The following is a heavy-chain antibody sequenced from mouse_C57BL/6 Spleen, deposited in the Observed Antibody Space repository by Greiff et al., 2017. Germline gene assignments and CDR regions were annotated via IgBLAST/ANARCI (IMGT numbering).Heavy chain of an antibody. J-gene: IGHJ4*01. Sequence: QVQLQQSGPGLVQPSQSLSITCTVSGFSLTSYGVHWVRQSPGKGLEWLGVIWRGGSTDYNAAFMSRLSITKDNSKSQVFFKMNSLQADDTAIYYCAKREGNYDAGDYAMDYWGQGTSVTVSS. CDR1: GFSLTSYG. CDR2: IWRGGST. D-gene: IGHD2-4*01. V-gene: IGHV2-5*01. CDR3: AKREGNYDAGDYAMDY.